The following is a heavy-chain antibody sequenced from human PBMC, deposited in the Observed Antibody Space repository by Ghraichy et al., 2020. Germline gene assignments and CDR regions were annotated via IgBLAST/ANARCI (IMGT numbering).Heavy chain of an antibody. CDR1: GFTVSSNY. Sequence: LSLTCAAPGFTVSSNYMSWVRQAPGKGLEWVSVIYSGGSTYYADSVKGRFTISRDNSKNTLYLQMNSLRAEDTAVYYCARERDSSGWGYDYWGQGTLVTVSS. CDR2: IYSGGST. V-gene: IGHV3-53*01. CDR3: ARERDSSGWGYDY. D-gene: IGHD6-19*01. J-gene: IGHJ4*02.